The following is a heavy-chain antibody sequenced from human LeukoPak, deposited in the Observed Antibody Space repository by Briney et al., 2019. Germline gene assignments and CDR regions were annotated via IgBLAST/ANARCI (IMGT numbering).Heavy chain of an antibody. Sequence: GGSLRLSCAASGFTFSSYSMNWVRQAPGKGLEWVSYISSFSGTINYADSVKGRFTISRDNAKNSLYLQMNSLRAEDTAVYYCARDQGGLGYWGQGTLVTVSS. CDR1: GFTFSSYS. J-gene: IGHJ4*02. CDR3: ARDQGGLGY. V-gene: IGHV3-48*01. D-gene: IGHD3-16*01. CDR2: ISSFSGTI.